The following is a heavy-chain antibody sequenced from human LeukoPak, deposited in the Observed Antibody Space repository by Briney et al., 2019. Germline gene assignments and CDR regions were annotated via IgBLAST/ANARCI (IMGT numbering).Heavy chain of an antibody. CDR2: ISPGDSDT. J-gene: IGHJ4*02. CDR1: GYTFTTYW. CDR3: ARTFYGSGNPDLPDFDH. Sequence: GESLKISCKGSGYTFTTYWIGWVRQMPGKGLEWMGIISPGDSDTRYSTSFQGQVTISKDTSKNQVVLTMTNMDPVDTATYYCARTFYGSGNPDLPDFDHWGQGTLVTVSS. D-gene: IGHD3-10*01. V-gene: IGHV5-51*01.